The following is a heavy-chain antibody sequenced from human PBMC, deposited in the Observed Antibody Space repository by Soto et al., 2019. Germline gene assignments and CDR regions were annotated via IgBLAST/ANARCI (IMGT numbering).Heavy chain of an antibody. CDR2: IIASFGTA. Sequence: ASVKVSCKASGGTFSSYAISWVRQAPGQGLEWMGWIIASFGTANYSQKFQGRVTITRDTSASTAYMELSSLRSEDTAVYYCARDPSWNLENWYFDLWGRGTLVTVSS. V-gene: IGHV1-69*05. J-gene: IGHJ2*01. D-gene: IGHD1-7*01. CDR3: ARDPSWNLENWYFDL. CDR1: GGTFSSYA.